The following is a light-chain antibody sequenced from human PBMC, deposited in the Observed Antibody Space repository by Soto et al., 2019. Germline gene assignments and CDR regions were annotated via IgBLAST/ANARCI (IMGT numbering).Light chain of an antibody. V-gene: IGKV3-15*01. CDR3: QQYNDWLYS. CDR2: GSS. Sequence: EIVMTHSPANMSVSPGERVAVSCRASRPVRSNLAWYQQKPGQPPRLLIYGSSNRATGIPARFSGSGSGTEFTLTVTSLQSADIAVYYCQQYNDWLYSAGQGTKVDIK. J-gene: IGKJ2*03. CDR1: RPVRSN.